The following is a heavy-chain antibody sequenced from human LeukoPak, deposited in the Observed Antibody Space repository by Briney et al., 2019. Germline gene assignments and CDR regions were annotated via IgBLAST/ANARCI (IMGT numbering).Heavy chain of an antibody. CDR3: ARGKNTMVRGAPSNAFDI. CDR1: GGSFSGYY. Sequence: SETLSLTCAVYGGSFSGYYWSWIRQPPGKGLEWIGEINHSGSTNYNPSLKSRVTISVDTSKNQFSLKLSSVTAADTAVYYCARGKNTMVRGAPSNAFDIWGQGTMVTVSS. CDR2: INHSGST. J-gene: IGHJ3*02. D-gene: IGHD3-10*01. V-gene: IGHV4-34*01.